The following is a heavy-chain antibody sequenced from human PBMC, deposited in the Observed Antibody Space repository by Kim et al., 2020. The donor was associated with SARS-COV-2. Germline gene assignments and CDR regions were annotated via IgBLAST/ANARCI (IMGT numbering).Heavy chain of an antibody. J-gene: IGHJ4*02. Sequence: GWSLRLSCAASGFTFSSYAMHWVRQAPGKGLEWVAVISYDGSNKYYADSVKGRFTISRDNSKNTLYLQMNSLRAEDTAVYYCARDGLRRRANFDYWGQGTLVTVSS. CDR1: GFTFSSYA. D-gene: IGHD3-10*01. CDR2: ISYDGSNK. CDR3: ARDGLRRRANFDY. V-gene: IGHV3-30*04.